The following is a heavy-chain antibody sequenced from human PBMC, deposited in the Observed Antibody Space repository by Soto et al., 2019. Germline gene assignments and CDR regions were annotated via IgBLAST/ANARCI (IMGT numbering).Heavy chain of an antibody. CDR2: ISGSGGST. D-gene: IGHD3-9*01. CDR1: GFTFSSYA. Sequence: SLRLSCAASGFTFSSYAMSWVRQAPGKGLEWVSAISGSGGSTYYADSVKGRFTISRDNSKNTLYLQMNSLRAEDTAVYYCARGPERGRRLDYDILTGSYPGGPYYYYGMDVWGQGTTVTVSS. J-gene: IGHJ6*02. V-gene: IGHV3-23*01. CDR3: ARGPERGRRLDYDILTGSYPGGPYYYYGMDV.